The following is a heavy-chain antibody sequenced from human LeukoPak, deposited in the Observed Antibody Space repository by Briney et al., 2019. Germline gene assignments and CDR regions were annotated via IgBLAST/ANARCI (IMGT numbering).Heavy chain of an antibody. J-gene: IGHJ4*02. Sequence: PSETLSLTCTVSGGFISSYFWSWIRQPAGKGLEWIGRIYASGSTNYNPSLKSRVTVSVDKSKNQFSLKLTSVTAADTAVYYCAREGLFTSYDTQPLDYWGQGILVTVFS. D-gene: IGHD3-22*01. CDR2: IYASGST. V-gene: IGHV4-4*07. CDR1: GGFISSYF. CDR3: AREGLFTSYDTQPLDY.